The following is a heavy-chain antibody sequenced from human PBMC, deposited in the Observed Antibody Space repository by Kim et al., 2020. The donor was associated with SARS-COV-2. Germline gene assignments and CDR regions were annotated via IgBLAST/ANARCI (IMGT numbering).Heavy chain of an antibody. J-gene: IGHJ4*02. V-gene: IGHV3-73*01. Sequence: GGSLRLSCAASGFTFSGSAMHWVRQASGKGLEWVGRIRSKANSYATAYAASVKGRFTISRDESKNTAYLQMNSLKTEDTALYYCTSYDSSGPTGGYWGQGTPVTVSS. CDR2: IRSKANSYAT. CDR1: GFTFSGSA. CDR3: TSYDSSGPTGGY. D-gene: IGHD3-22*01.